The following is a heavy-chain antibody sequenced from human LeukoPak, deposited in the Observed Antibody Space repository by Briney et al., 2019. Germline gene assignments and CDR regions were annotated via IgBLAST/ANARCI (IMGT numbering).Heavy chain of an antibody. V-gene: IGHV4-38-2*01. CDR3: ARVRLSTVMNLPFDP. Sequence: SETLSLTCAVSGYSISSGYYWGWIRQPPGKGLEWIGNIYRSGSTYYNPSLKSRVTISVDTSKNQFSLKLRSVTAADTAVYYCARVRLSTVMNLPFDPWGQGTLVTVSS. CDR1: GYSISSGYY. CDR2: IYRSGST. J-gene: IGHJ5*02. D-gene: IGHD4-17*01.